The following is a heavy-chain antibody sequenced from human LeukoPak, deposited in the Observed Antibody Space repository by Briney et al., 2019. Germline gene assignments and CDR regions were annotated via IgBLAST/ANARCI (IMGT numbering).Heavy chain of an antibody. CDR1: GGTFSSYA. J-gene: IGHJ4*02. V-gene: IGHV1-69*06. CDR2: IIPIFGTA. D-gene: IGHD3-10*01. CDR3: ARDLEVRGGTFDY. Sequence: GASVKVSCKASGGTFSSYAISWVRQAPGQGLEWMGGIIPIFGTANYAQKFQGRVTITADKSTSTAYMELSSLRSEDTAVYYCARDLEVRGGTFDYWGQGTLVTVSS.